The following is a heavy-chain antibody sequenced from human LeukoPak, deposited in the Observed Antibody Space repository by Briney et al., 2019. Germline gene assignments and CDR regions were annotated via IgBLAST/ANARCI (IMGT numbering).Heavy chain of an antibody. J-gene: IGHJ5*02. CDR3: ARDGPYSGYSYPDWFDP. CDR2: IYHSGST. CDR1: GGSFSTYY. V-gene: IGHV4-38-2*02. Sequence: PETLSLTCTVSGGSFSTYYWSWIRQPPGKGLEWIGSIYHSGSTYYNPSLKSRVTISVDTSKNQFSLKLSSVTAADTAVYYCARDGPYSGYSYPDWFDPWGQGTLVTVSS. D-gene: IGHD5-18*01.